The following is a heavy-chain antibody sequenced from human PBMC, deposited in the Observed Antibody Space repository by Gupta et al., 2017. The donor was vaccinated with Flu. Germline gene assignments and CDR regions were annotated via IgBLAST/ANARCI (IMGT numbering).Heavy chain of an antibody. CDR2: INPNIGGT. CDR3: AIALGIAPSYGMDV. Sequence: QVQLVQSGAEVKKPGASVKVSCKASGYTFTGYYMHWVRQAPGQGLEWMGWINPNIGGTNYAQKFQGRVTMTRDTSISTAYMELSRLRSDDTAVYYCAIALGIAPSYGMDVWGQGTTVTVSS. CDR1: GYTFTGYY. D-gene: IGHD6-13*01. V-gene: IGHV1-2*02. J-gene: IGHJ6*02.